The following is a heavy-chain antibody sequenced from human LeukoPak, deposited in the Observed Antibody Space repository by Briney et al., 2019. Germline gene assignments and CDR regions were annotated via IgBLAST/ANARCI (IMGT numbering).Heavy chain of an antibody. CDR2: IDPRSGGT. Sequence: ASVKVSCKASGYTFTDYYIHWVRRAPGQGLEWMGWIDPRSGGTRCTQKFQGRVTMTRDTSISTVYLDLSGLTFDDTAVCYCATDNYGTLDYWGQGTLVTVSS. V-gene: IGHV1-2*02. CDR1: GYTFTDYY. D-gene: IGHD3-16*01. J-gene: IGHJ4*02. CDR3: ATDNYGTLDY.